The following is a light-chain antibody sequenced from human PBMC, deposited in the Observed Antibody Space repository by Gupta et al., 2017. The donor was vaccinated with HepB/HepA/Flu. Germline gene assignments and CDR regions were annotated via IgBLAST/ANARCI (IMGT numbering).Light chain of an antibody. J-gene: IGKJ4*01. Sequence: DIQMTQSPSSLSASVGDRVTITCRASQTISNYLIWYQQKPGKAPKLLIYAASSLQSGVPSKFSGSGSGTDFTLPISSLQPEDFATYYCQQSYNSPLTFGGGTKVEIK. CDR2: AAS. CDR1: QTISNY. V-gene: IGKV1-39*01. CDR3: QQSYNSPLT.